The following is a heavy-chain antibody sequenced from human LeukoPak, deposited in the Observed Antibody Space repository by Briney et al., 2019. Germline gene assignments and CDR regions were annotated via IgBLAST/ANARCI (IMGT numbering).Heavy chain of an antibody. CDR3: AREPDSSGYSFDY. J-gene: IGHJ4*02. CDR1: GYGFTSYW. Sequence: GESLEISCKGSGYGFTSYWIGWVRQMPGKGLEWMGIIYPGDSDTRYSPSFQGQVTISADKSISTAYLQWSSLKTSDTAMYYCAREPDSSGYSFDYWGQGTLVTVSS. V-gene: IGHV5-51*01. CDR2: IYPGDSDT. D-gene: IGHD3-22*01.